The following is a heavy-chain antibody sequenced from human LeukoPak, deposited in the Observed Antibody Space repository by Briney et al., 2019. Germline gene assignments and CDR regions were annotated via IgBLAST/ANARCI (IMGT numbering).Heavy chain of an antibody. D-gene: IGHD6-19*01. CDR3: ARRSVAGTLGAFDI. CDR1: GGSISSSSYY. Sequence: SSEPLSLTCTVSGGSISSSSYYWGWIRQPPGKGLEWIGSIYYSWSTYCNPSLKSRVTISVYTSRNQCSLKLRAVTAADTAVYYCARRSVAGTLGAFDIWGQGTMVTVSS. J-gene: IGHJ3*02. V-gene: IGHV4-39*01. CDR2: IYYSWST.